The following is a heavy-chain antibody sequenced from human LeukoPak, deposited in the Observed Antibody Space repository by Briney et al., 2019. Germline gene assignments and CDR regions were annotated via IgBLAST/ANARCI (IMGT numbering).Heavy chain of an antibody. CDR2: ISHSGIT. Sequence: SETLSLTCAVSGGSISTGGLSWSWVRQPPGTGLEWIGHISHSGITSYRPSLKSRVTISVDTSKNQFSLKVSSVTAADTAVYYCARGSSWSYYFDYWGQGTLVTVSS. CDR1: GGSISTGGLS. J-gene: IGHJ4*02. D-gene: IGHD6-13*01. V-gene: IGHV4-30-2*01. CDR3: ARGSSWSYYFDY.